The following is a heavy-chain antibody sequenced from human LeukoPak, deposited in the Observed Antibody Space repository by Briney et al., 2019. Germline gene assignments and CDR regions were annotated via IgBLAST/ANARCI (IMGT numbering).Heavy chain of an antibody. D-gene: IGHD6-13*01. CDR3: ATGIAAAGTGYYFDY. V-gene: IGHV3-64*01. CDR1: GFTFSSYA. J-gene: IGHJ4*02. CDR2: ISSNGGST. Sequence: PGGSLRLSCAASGFTFSSYAMHWVRQAPGKGLEYVSAISSNGGSTYYANSVKGRFTISRDNSKNTLYLQMGSLRAEDMAVYYCATGIAAAGTGYYFDYWGQGTLVTVSS.